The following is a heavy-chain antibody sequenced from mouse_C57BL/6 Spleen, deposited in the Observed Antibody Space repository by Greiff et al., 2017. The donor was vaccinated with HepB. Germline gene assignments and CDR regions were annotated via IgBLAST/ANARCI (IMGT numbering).Heavy chain of an antibody. CDR1: EYEFPSHD. V-gene: IGHV5-2*03. CDR2: INSDGGST. J-gene: IGHJ3*01. D-gene: IGHD1-1*01. CDR3: ARQEDYYGWFAY. Sequence: EVKLVESGGGLVQPGESLKLSCESNEYEFPSHDMSWVRKTPEKRLELVAAINSDGGSTYYPDTMERRFIISRDNTKKTLYLQMSSLRSEDTAVYYCARQEDYYGWFAYWGQGTLVTVSA.